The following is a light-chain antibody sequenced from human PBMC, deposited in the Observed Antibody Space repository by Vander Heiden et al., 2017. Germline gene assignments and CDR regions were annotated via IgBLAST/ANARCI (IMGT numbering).Light chain of an antibody. CDR2: WAS. J-gene: IGKJ5*01. V-gene: IGKV4-1*01. Sequence: IVMTQSPDSLAGSLGERATINCKSSQSVLYSSNNKNYLAWYRQKPGQPPELLIYWASTRESGVPDRFSGSGSGTDFTLTISSLQAEDVAVYYCQQYYTTLTFGQGTRLEIK. CDR1: QSVLYSSNNKNY. CDR3: QQYYTTLT.